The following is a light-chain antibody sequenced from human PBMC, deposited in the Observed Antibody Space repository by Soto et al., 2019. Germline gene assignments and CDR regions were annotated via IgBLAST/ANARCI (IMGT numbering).Light chain of an antibody. CDR1: SSNIGAGFD. CDR3: QSYDTSLSGSV. V-gene: IGLV1-40*01. Sequence: QAVVTQPPSVSGAPGQRVVISCTGTSSNIGAGFDVQWFQQLPGAAPKVVIYANTNRPSGVPDRFSGSKSGTSASLAITGLQVEDEADYYCQSYDTSLSGSVFGGGTKVTVL. J-gene: IGLJ2*01. CDR2: ANT.